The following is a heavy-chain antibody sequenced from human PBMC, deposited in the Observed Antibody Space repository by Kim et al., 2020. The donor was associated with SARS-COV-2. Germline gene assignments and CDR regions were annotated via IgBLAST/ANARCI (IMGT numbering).Heavy chain of an antibody. V-gene: IGHV3-49*04. D-gene: IGHD3-3*01. CDR3: TRDQRGDDFWSCLNWFDP. J-gene: IGHJ5*02. CDR1: GFTFGDYA. Sequence: GGSLRLSCTASGFTFGDYAMSWVRQAPGKGLEWVGFIRSKAYGGTTEYAASVKGRFTISRDDSKSIAYLQMNSLKTEDTAVYYCTRDQRGDDFWSCLNWFDPWGQGTLVTVSS. CDR2: IRSKAYGGTT.